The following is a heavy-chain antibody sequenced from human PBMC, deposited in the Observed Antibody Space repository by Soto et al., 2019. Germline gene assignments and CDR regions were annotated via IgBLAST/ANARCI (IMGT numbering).Heavy chain of an antibody. D-gene: IGHD2-21*01. V-gene: IGHV4-31*03. Sequence: SETLSFTCSVSGAALNSGNYYWSWIRQVTGKGLEWIGHIYDTAAVDYNPSLRDRITISQDTSERQFSLNLRLVTAADTAVYYCARLRIATNNYKWFDPWGQGTLVTVSS. CDR2: IYDTAAV. CDR1: GAALNSGNYY. CDR3: ARLRIATNNYKWFDP. J-gene: IGHJ5*02.